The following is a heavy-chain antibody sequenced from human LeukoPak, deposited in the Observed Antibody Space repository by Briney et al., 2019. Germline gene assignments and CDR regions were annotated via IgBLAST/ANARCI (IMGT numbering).Heavy chain of an antibody. J-gene: IGHJ4*02. CDR3: ARDRSPLYYDSSGYDF. CDR1: GFTFSNYG. V-gene: IGHV3-30*02. D-gene: IGHD3-22*01. Sequence: GGSLRLSCAASGFTFSNYGMHWVRQAPGKGLEWVAFIRYDGTKKYYTDSVKGRFTISRDNSKNTLYLQMDSLRAEDTAVYYCARDRSPLYYDSSGYDFGGQGTLVTVSS. CDR2: IRYDGTKK.